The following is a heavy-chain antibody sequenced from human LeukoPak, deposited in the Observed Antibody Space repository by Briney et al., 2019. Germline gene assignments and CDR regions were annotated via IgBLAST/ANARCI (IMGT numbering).Heavy chain of an antibody. CDR2: ISYDGSNK. J-gene: IGHJ4*02. Sequence: PGRSLRLSCAASGFTFSSYGMHWVRQAPGKGLEWVAVISYDGSNKYYADSVKGRFTISRDNSKNTLYLQMNSLRAEDTATYFCLKREQFPDGGQHWGQGTLVTVSS. D-gene: IGHD1/OR15-1a*01. CDR1: GFTFSSYG. CDR3: LKREQFPDGGQH. V-gene: IGHV3-30*18.